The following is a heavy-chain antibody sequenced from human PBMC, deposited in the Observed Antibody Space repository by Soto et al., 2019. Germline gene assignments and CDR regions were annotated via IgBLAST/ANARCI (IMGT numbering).Heavy chain of an antibody. CDR3: ARESEDLTSNFDY. Sequence: EVQLVESGGGLVKPGGSLRLSCAAYGFAFTRYSMNWLRQAPGKGLEWVSSISSTTNYIYYGDSMKGRFTISRDNAKNSLYLEMNSLRAEDTAVYYCARESEDLTSNFDYWGQGTLVTVSS. CDR2: ISSTTNYI. CDR1: GFAFTRYS. J-gene: IGHJ4*02. V-gene: IGHV3-21*06.